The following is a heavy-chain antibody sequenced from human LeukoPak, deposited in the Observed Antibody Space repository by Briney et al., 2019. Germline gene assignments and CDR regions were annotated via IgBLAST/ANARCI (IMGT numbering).Heavy chain of an antibody. CDR3: ASVSKDYDSSAYFLVY. V-gene: IGHV4-39*07. D-gene: IGHD3-22*01. CDR2: IHYTGTT. CDR1: GGSLRSSSYK. J-gene: IGHJ4*02. Sequence: SETLSLTCTVSGGSLRSSSYKWGWIRQPPGKGLECIGSIHYTGTTFYNPSLKSRVTMSVDTSKNQFSLKLSSVTAADTAVYYCASVSKDYDSSAYFLVYWGQGTLVTVSS.